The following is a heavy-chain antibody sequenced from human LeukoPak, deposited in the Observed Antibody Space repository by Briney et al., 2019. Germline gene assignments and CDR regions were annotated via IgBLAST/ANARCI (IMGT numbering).Heavy chain of an antibody. Sequence: PGRSLRLSCAASGFPFSTYDMHWVRQAPGKGLEWVANIKTDGSEKYYVDSVKGRFTISRDNAKNSLYLQMNSLRAEDTAVYYCARDYTGYFPWGQGTLVIVSS. CDR1: GFPFSTYD. J-gene: IGHJ5*02. V-gene: IGHV3-7*03. D-gene: IGHD3-9*01. CDR3: ARDYTGYFP. CDR2: IKTDGSEK.